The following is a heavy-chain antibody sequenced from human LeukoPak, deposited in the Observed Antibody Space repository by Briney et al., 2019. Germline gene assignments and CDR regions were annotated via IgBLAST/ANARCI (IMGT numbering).Heavy chain of an antibody. Sequence: GRSLRLSCAGSRFIFSSYAMHWVRQAPGKGLEWVAVISYDESNKYYAASVKGRFTISRDNSKNTLYLQMNSLKTEDTSVYYCARDFPNYYFDYWGQGTLVTVSS. CDR2: ISYDESNK. V-gene: IGHV3-30-3*01. CDR1: RFIFSSYA. CDR3: ARDFPNYYFDY. J-gene: IGHJ4*02. D-gene: IGHD1-1*01.